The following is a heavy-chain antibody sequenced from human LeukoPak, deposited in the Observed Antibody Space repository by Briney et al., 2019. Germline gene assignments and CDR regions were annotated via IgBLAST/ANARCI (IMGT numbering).Heavy chain of an antibody. CDR1: GFTFSSYW. Sequence: GGSLRLSCAASGFTFSSYWMSWVRQAPGKGLEWVANIKQDGSEKYYVDPVKGRFTISRDNAKTSLYLQMNSLRAEDTAVYYCARDPDYGGNPYYFDYWGQGTLVTVSS. CDR3: ARDPDYGGNPYYFDY. V-gene: IGHV3-7*01. D-gene: IGHD4-23*01. J-gene: IGHJ4*02. CDR2: IKQDGSEK.